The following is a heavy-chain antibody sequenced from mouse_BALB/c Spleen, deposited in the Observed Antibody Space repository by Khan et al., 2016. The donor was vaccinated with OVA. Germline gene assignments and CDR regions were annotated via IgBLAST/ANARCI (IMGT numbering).Heavy chain of an antibody. CDR2: INPYNDGT. Sequence: VQLQQSGPELVKPGASVKMSCKASGYTLTSYVMYWVKQKPGQGLEWIGYINPYNDGTKYNEKFKGKATLISDKSSSTAYMELSSLTSEDSAVYYCARERGYYFDYWGQGTTLTVSS. CDR1: GYTLTSYV. CDR3: ARERGYYFDY. V-gene: IGHV1S136*01. J-gene: IGHJ2*01.